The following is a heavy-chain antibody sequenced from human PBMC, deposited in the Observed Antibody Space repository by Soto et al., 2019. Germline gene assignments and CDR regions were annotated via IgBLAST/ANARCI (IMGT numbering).Heavy chain of an antibody. CDR1: GGTFSSYA. CDR3: ARDQGPMVRGVTPDYGMDV. Sequence: SVKVSCKASGGTFSSYAISWVRQAPGQGLEWMGGIIPIFGTANYARKFQGRVTITADESTSTAYMELSSLRSEDTAVYYCARDQGPMVRGVTPDYGMDVWGQGTTVTVSS. CDR2: IIPIFGTA. D-gene: IGHD3-10*01. J-gene: IGHJ6*02. V-gene: IGHV1-69*13.